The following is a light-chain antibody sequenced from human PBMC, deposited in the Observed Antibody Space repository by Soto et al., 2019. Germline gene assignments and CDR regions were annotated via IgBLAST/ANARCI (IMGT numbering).Light chain of an antibody. CDR1: QSISSW. CDR3: QQYNSYPT. V-gene: IGKV1-5*01. CDR2: DAS. J-gene: IGKJ4*01. Sequence: DIQMTQSPSTLSAFVGDRVTITCRASQSISSWLAWYQQKPGKAPKLLIYDASSLESGVPSRFSGSGSGTEFTLTISSLQPDDFATYYCQQYNSYPTFGGGTKV.